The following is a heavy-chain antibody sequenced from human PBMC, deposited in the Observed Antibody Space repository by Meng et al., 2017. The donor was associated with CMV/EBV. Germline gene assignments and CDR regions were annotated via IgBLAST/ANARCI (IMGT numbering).Heavy chain of an antibody. Sequence: ASVKVSCKASGYTFTGYYMHWVRQAAGQGLEWMGWINPNSGGTNYAQKFQGRVTMTRDTSISTAYMELSRLRSDDTAVYYCARDRVGYYYGMDVWGQGTTVTVSS. CDR3: ARDRVGYYYGMDV. D-gene: IGHD3-16*01. CDR2: INPNSGGT. CDR1: GYTFTGYY. V-gene: IGHV1-2*02. J-gene: IGHJ6*02.